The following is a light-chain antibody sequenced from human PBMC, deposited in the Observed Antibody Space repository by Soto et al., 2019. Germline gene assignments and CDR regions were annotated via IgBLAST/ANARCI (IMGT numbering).Light chain of an antibody. V-gene: IGKV3-20*01. CDR3: QHYGNSPGT. Sequence: EIVLTQSPGTLSLSPGERATISCRASQSVSSNYIAWYQQKSGQAPRLLIYGVSSRATGIPDRFSGSGSGTDFTLAISRLEPEDFAVYYCQHYGNSPGTFGQGTRVDI. CDR2: GVS. J-gene: IGKJ1*01. CDR1: QSVSSNY.